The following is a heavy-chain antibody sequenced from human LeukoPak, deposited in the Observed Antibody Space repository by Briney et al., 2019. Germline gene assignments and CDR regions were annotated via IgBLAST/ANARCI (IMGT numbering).Heavy chain of an antibody. J-gene: IGHJ3*02. Sequence: ASVKVSCKASGGTFSSYAISWVRQAPGQGLEWMGGIIPIFGTANYAQKFQGRVTITADKSTSTAYMELSSLRSEDTAVYYCARDHVRIVGAGRSGSYYAHDAFDIWGQGTMVTVSS. V-gene: IGHV1-69*06. CDR1: GGTFSSYA. CDR2: IIPIFGTA. CDR3: ARDHVRIVGAGRSGSYYAHDAFDI. D-gene: IGHD1-26*01.